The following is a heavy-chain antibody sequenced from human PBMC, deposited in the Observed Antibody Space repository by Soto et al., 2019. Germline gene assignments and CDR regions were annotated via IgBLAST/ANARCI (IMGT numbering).Heavy chain of an antibody. CDR2: ISGSGGST. CDR3: AKNRSPEDIVVVVAASDAFDI. CDR1: GFTFSSYA. J-gene: IGHJ3*02. Sequence: GGSLRLSCAASGFTFSSYAMSWVRQAPGKGLEWVSAISGSGGSTYYADSVKGRFTISRDNSKNTLYLQMNSLRAEDTAVYYCAKNRSPEDIVVVVAASDAFDIWGQGTMVTV. D-gene: IGHD2-15*01. V-gene: IGHV3-23*01.